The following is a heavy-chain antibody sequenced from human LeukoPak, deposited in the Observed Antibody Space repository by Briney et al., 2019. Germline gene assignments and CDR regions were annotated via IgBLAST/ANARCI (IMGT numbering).Heavy chain of an antibody. CDR2: IYYSGST. V-gene: IGHV4-31*11. CDR1: GGSFSGYY. Sequence: SETLSLTCAVYGGSFSGYYWSWIRQHPGKGLEWIGYIYYSGSTYYNPSLKSRVTISVDTSKNQFSLKLSSVTAADTAVYYCAIEYYYDPNWFDPWGQGTLVTVSS. J-gene: IGHJ5*02. CDR3: AIEYYYDPNWFDP. D-gene: IGHD3-22*01.